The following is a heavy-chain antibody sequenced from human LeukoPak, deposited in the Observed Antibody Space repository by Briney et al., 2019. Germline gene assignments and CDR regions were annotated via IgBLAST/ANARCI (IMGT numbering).Heavy chain of an antibody. Sequence: GGSLRLSCAASGFTFSSYSMNWVRQAPGKGLEWVSSISSSSSYIYYADSVKGRFTISRDNAKNSLYLQMNSLRAEDTAVYYCARDSSSSHGMDVWGQGTTVTVSS. CDR2: ISSSSSYI. CDR1: GFTFSSYS. J-gene: IGHJ6*02. V-gene: IGHV3-21*01. D-gene: IGHD6-13*01. CDR3: ARDSSSSHGMDV.